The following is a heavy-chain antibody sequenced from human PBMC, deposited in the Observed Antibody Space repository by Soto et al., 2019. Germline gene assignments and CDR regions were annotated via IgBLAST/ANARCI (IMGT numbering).Heavy chain of an antibody. D-gene: IGHD6-19*01. Sequence: PSETLSLTCTFSGGSIRSYYWSLIRQPPGKGLEWIGYIYYSGSTNYNPSLKSRVTISVDTSKNQFSLKLSSVTAADTAVYYCARVLLPNSSGARAPTPYYYYGMDVWGQGTTVTVSS. CDR2: IYYSGST. CDR3: ARVLLPNSSGARAPTPYYYYGMDV. J-gene: IGHJ6*02. V-gene: IGHV4-59*01. CDR1: GGSIRSYY.